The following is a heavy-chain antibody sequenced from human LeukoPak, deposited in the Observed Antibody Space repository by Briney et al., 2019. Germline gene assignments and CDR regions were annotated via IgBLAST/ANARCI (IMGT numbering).Heavy chain of an antibody. V-gene: IGHV4-59*01. J-gene: IGHJ4*02. CDR1: DGSISSYY. CDR2: ISYTGST. CDR3: ARGSVYFDS. Sequence: PSETLSLTCTVSDGSISSYYGSWIRQPPGKGLEWLGYISYTGSTDHNPSLKSRVTISVDMSKSQFSLKVSSVTAADTAVYYCARGSVYFDSWGQGTLVTVSS.